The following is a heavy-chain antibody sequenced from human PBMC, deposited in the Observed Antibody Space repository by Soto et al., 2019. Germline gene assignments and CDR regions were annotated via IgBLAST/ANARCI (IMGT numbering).Heavy chain of an antibody. V-gene: IGHV3-13*01. D-gene: IGHD1-26*01. CDR2: ISSAGDT. CDR1: GFTFSNYD. J-gene: IGHJ4*02. Sequence: EVQLVESGGGLVQPGGSLRLSCAASGFTFSNYDMHWVRQATGKGLEWVSSISSAGDTYYPGSVKGRFTISRENAKNSLFLQMNSLRAGDTGVCYCARGFAGGYYAFDNWGQGTLVTVTS. CDR3: ARGFAGGYYAFDN.